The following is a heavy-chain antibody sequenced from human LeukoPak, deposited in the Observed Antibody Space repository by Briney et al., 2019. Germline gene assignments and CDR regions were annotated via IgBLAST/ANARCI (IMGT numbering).Heavy chain of an antibody. D-gene: IGHD3-22*01. J-gene: IGHJ4*02. V-gene: IGHV3-13*05. CDR2: IGTAGDP. CDR1: GFTFSSYD. Sequence: GGSLRLSCAASGFTFSSYDMHWVRQATGKGLEWVSAIGTAGDPYYPGSVKGRFTISRENAKNSLYLQMNSLRAEDTAVYYCARGSGYYYDSSGYSDYWGQGTLVTVSS. CDR3: ARGSGYYYDSSGYSDY.